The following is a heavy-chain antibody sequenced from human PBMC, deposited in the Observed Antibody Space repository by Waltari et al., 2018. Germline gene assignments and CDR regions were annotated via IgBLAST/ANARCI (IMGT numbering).Heavy chain of an antibody. V-gene: IGHV1-2*06. CDR2: INPNTGDT. D-gene: IGHD3-22*01. CDR3: ARDWGYYSDTSGYPSNWFGP. Sequence: QVQLVQSGAEGTKPGASVQVHCRASGHTFPGPYFHWVRQAPGQGLEWMGRINPNTGDTTYAQEFQGRVTMTRDTSISTAYMELTSLRSEDTAVYYCARDWGYYSDTSGYPSNWFGPWGQGTLVTVSS. CDR1: GHTFPGPY. J-gene: IGHJ5*02.